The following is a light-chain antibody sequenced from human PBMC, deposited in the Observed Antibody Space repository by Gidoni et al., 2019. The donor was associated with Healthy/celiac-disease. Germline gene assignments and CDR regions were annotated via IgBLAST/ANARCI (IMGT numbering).Light chain of an antibody. V-gene: IGKV1-39*01. CDR2: AAS. J-gene: IGKJ1*01. Sequence: DSQMTQSPSSLSASVGDRVTITCRASQSISSYLNLYQQKPGKAPKLLIYAASSLHSGVPSRFSGSGSGTDFTLTISSLQPEAFATYYCQQRYSTPPWTFGQGTKVEIK. CDR1: QSISSY. CDR3: QQRYSTPPWT.